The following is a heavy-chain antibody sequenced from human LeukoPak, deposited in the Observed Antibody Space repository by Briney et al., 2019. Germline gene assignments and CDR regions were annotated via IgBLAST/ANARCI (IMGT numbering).Heavy chain of an antibody. J-gene: IGHJ4*02. V-gene: IGHV4-4*07. CDR3: ARVHIVTGTYFDS. CDR1: GDAIGDYY. CDR2: IYSSGFT. Sequence: PSETLSLTCNVSGDAIGDYYWSWLRQPAGQRLEWIGRIYSSGFTEYNLSLDNRFTMSIDTSKNDFSLTLNSVTAAYTPIYYCARVHIVTGTYFDSWGQGLLVTVSS. D-gene: IGHD1-26*01.